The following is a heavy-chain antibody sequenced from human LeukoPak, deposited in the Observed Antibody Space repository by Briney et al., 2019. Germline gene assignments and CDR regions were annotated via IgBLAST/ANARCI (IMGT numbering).Heavy chain of an antibody. CDR1: GFTFSSYA. CDR3: AKDRGSSWLNWFDP. D-gene: IGHD6-13*01. J-gene: IGHJ5*02. CDR2: ISGSGGST. V-gene: IGHV3-23*01. Sequence: GGSLRLSCAASGFTFSSYAMSWVRQAPGTGLEWVSVISGSGGSTYYADSVKGRFTISRDNSKNTLYLQMNSLRAEDTAVYYCAKDRGSSWLNWFDPWGEGALVTVSS.